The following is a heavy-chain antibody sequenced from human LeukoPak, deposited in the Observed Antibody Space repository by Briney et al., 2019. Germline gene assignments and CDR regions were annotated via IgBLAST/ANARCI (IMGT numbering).Heavy chain of an antibody. V-gene: IGHV3-23*01. J-gene: IGHJ4*02. CDR1: GFTFSSYG. D-gene: IGHD6-13*01. Sequence: GGTLRLSCAASGFTFSSYGMSWVRQAPGEGLEWVSAISDSGGSTYYTDSVKGRFTISRDNAKNSLYLQMNSLRAEDTAVYYCARFIAAPYYFDYWGRGTLVTVSS. CDR3: ARFIAAPYYFDY. CDR2: ISDSGGST.